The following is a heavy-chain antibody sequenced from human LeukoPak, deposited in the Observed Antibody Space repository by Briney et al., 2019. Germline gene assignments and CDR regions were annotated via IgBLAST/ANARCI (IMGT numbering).Heavy chain of an antibody. CDR3: ARQVVSSYYYYGMDV. J-gene: IGHJ6*02. V-gene: IGHV1-2*02. Sequence: ASVKVSCKASGYTFTSNYMHWVRQAPGQGLEWMGVIAPSSGTTSYAQKFQGRVTMTRDTSISTAYMELSRLRSDDTAVYYCARQVVSSYYYYGMDVWGQGTTVTVSS. CDR1: GYTFTSNY. D-gene: IGHD2-15*01. CDR2: IAPSSGTT.